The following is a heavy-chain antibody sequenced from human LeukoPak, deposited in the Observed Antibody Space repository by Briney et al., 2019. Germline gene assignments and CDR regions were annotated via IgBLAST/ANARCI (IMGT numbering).Heavy chain of an antibody. CDR3: AKRGNPTVGHHYLDV. V-gene: IGHV3-23*05. D-gene: IGHD1-1*01. CDR1: GFTFSSSD. J-gene: IGHJ6*03. CDR2: IRHSDSNT. Sequence: PGGSLRLSCAVSGFTFSSSDMSWVRQAPGSGLEWVSSIRHSDSNTYYADSVMGRFTISRDNSKNTLYLQMNSLSAEDTAVYYCAKRGNPTVGHHYLDVWGKGTTVSVSS.